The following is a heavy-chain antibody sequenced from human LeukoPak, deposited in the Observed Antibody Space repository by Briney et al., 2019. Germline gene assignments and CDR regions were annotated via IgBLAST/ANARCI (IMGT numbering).Heavy chain of an antibody. J-gene: IGHJ4*02. CDR2: ISYDGSNK. CDR3: ARGGDIVATIEPAY. Sequence: PGGSLRLSCAASGFTFSSYAMHWVRQAPGKGLEWVAVISYDGSNKYYADSVKGRFTISRDNSKNTLYLQMNSLRAEDTAVYYCARGGDIVATIEPAYWGQGTLVTVSS. V-gene: IGHV3-30*04. CDR1: GFTFSSYA. D-gene: IGHD5-12*01.